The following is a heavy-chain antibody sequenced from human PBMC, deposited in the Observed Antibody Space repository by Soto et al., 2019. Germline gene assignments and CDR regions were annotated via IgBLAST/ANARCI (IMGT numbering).Heavy chain of an antibody. J-gene: IGHJ4*02. CDR3: ARDSVITVY. D-gene: IGHD1-26*01. Sequence: GGSLRLSCEASGFTFSSYWMSWVRQAPGKGLEWVANIKQDGSEKYYVDSVKGRFTISRDNAKNSLYLQMNSLRAEDTAVYYCARDSVITVYWGQGTLVTVSS. CDR2: IKQDGSEK. CDR1: GFTFSSYW. V-gene: IGHV3-7*03.